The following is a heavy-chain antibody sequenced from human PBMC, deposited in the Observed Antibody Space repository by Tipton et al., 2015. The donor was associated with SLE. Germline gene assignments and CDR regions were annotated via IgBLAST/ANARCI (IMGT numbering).Heavy chain of an antibody. CDR2: IYFTGST. CDR1: GGSISTHY. V-gene: IGHV4-59*11. J-gene: IGHJ4*02. CDR3: ARVGNYDLDY. Sequence: LRLSCTVSGGSISTHYWSWIRQPPGKGLEWIGYIYFTGSTNYDPSLKGRVTISVDTSKKQFSLKLSSVTAADTAVYYCARVGNYDLDYWGQGTLVTVSS. D-gene: IGHD3-3*01.